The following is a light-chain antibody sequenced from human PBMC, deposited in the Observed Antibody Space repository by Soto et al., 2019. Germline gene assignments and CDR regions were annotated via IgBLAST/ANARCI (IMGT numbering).Light chain of an antibody. CDR3: QQFNTSPWT. J-gene: IGKJ1*01. Sequence: DIQMTQSPSTLSASEGDRVTISCRASQSVSIWLAWYQQKPGRAPKLLIYKSYILESGVPSRFSGSGSGTEFTLTISSLQPDDFATYYCQQFNTSPWTFGQGTKVEIK. CDR2: KSY. V-gene: IGKV1-5*03. CDR1: QSVSIW.